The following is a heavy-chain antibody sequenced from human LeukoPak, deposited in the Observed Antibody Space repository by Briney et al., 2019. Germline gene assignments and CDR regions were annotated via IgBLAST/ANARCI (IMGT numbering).Heavy chain of an antibody. J-gene: IGHJ5*02. D-gene: IGHD3-10*01. Sequence: GGSLRLSCAASGFTFSSYEMNWVRQAPGKGLEWVSYISSSGSTIYHADSVKGRFTISRDNAKNSLYLQMNSLRAEDTAVYYCARGDGPGWFGELSGWFDPWGQGTLVTVSS. CDR3: ARGDGPGWFGELSGWFDP. V-gene: IGHV3-48*03. CDR1: GFTFSSYE. CDR2: ISSSGSTI.